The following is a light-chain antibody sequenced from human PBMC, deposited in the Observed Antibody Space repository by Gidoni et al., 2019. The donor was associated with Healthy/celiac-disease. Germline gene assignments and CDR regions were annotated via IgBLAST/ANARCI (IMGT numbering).Light chain of an antibody. CDR3: QQAHIFPFT. CDR1: QGISSW. J-gene: IGKJ4*01. V-gene: IGKV1-12*01. CDR2: AAS. Sequence: DIQMTQSPSSVSASVGDRVTITCRASQGISSWLACDQQKPGKAPKVLIYAASSLQSGVPSRFSGSGSGTGFTLTISSLQPGDFATYYGQQAHIFPFTFGGGTKVEIK.